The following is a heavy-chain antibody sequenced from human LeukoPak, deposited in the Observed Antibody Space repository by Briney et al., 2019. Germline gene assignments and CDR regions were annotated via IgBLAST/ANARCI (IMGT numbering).Heavy chain of an antibody. CDR3: VPSNDYYYYFDY. Sequence: ASVKVSCKASGYTFTGYYMHWVRQAPGQGPEWMGWINPNSGGTNYAQKFQGRVTMTRDTSISTAYMELSRLTSDDTAVYYCVPSNDYYYYFDYWGQGTLVTVSS. CDR2: INPNSGGT. V-gene: IGHV1-2*02. J-gene: IGHJ4*02. CDR1: GYTFTGYY. D-gene: IGHD3-22*01.